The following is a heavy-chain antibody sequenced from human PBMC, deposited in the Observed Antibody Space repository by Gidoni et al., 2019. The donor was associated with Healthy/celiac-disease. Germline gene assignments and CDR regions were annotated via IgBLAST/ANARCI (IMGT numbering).Heavy chain of an antibody. D-gene: IGHD3-10*01. V-gene: IGHV4-39*07. CDR2: IYYSGST. CDR1: GGSISSSSYY. CDR3: ARAAPNYYGSGNWFDP. Sequence: QLPLQESGPGLVKPSETLSLTCTVSGGSISSSSYYWGWIRQPPGKGLEWIGSIYYSGSTYYNPSLKSRVTISVDTSKNQFSLKLSSVTAADTAVYYCARAAPNYYGSGNWFDPWGQGTLVTVSS. J-gene: IGHJ5*02.